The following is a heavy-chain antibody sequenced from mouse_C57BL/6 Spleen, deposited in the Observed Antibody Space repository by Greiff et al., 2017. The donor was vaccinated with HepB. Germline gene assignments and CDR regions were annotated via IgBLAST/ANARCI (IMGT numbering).Heavy chain of an antibody. CDR3: ALITTVVAPWYFDV. CDR1: GYTFTSYD. J-gene: IGHJ1*03. CDR2: IYPRDGST. Sequence: VQLQESGPELVKPGASVKLSCKASGYTFTSYDINWVKQRPGQGLEWIGWIYPRDGSTKYNEKFKGKATLTVDTSSSTAYMELHSLTSEDSAVYFCALITTVVAPWYFDVWGTGTTVTVSS. V-gene: IGHV1-85*01. D-gene: IGHD1-1*01.